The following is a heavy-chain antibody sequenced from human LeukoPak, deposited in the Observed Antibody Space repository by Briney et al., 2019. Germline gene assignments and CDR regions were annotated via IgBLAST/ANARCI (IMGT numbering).Heavy chain of an antibody. CDR1: GYSISSGYY. D-gene: IGHD3-3*01. J-gene: IGHJ3*02. V-gene: IGHV4-38-2*02. Sequence: PSETLSLTCTVSGYSISSGYYWGWIRQPPGKGLEWIGSIYHSGSTYYNPSLKSRVTISVDTSKNQFSLKLSSVTAADTAVYYCARSDGITIFGVVIGAAAFDIWGQGTMVTVSS. CDR3: ARSDGITIFGVVIGAAAFDI. CDR2: IYHSGST.